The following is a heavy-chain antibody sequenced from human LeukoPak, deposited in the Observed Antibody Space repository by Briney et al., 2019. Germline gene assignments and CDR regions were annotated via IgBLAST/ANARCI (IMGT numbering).Heavy chain of an antibody. V-gene: IGHV1-18*01. CDR1: GYTFTSYG. J-gene: IGHJ6*03. CDR2: ISAYNGNT. Sequence: GASVKVSCKASGYTFTSYGISWVRQAPGQGLEWMGWISAYNGNTNYAQKLQGRVTMTTDTSTSTAYMELRSLRSDDTAVYFCARDTQLDWAHSSSYYMDVWGKGTTVTVSS. D-gene: IGHD1-1*01. CDR3: ARDTQLDWAHSSSYYMDV.